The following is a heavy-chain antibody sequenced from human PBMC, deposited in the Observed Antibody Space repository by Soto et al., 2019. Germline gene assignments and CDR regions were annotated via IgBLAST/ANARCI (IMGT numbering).Heavy chain of an antibody. D-gene: IGHD2-21*02. V-gene: IGHV4-59*12. CDR3: ARNESDKGWFDL. Sequence: SETLSLTCTVSSDSISNYYCSWFRQPPGKGLEWIGYIYYIGSTNYNPSLKSRVAISVDTSKNQFSLTLKSLTAADTAVYYCARNESDKGWFDLWGQGILVTVSS. CDR2: IYYIGST. J-gene: IGHJ5*02. CDR1: SDSISNYY.